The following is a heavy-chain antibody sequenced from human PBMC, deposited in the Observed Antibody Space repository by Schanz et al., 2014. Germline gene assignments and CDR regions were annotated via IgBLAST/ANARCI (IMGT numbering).Heavy chain of an antibody. D-gene: IGHD3-10*01. CDR1: GYTFTDYP. J-gene: IGHJ4*02. Sequence: VQSVHSGTEVKKPGASVKVSCKTSGYTFTDYPINWVRQAPGRRLEWMGWINTASGNTRYSEAFQGRVTMTRDTSATTAYMELSSLTSEDTAVYYCAKDQGSYGSGSYSYFDYWGQGTLATVSS. CDR2: INTASGNT. V-gene: IGHV1-3*04. CDR3: AKDQGSYGSGSYSYFDY.